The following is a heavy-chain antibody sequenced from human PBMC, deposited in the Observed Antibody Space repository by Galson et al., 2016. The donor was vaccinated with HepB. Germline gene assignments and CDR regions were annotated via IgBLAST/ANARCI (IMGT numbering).Heavy chain of an antibody. CDR1: GGSISSYS. Sequence: SETLSLTCIVSGGSISSYSWSWIRQPPGKALEWIGYIYYSGSTNYNHSLKTRVTISVATSKNHFSLKLSSVTAADTAVYYCARVKGLQSGRHFDFWGQGTLVTVSS. CDR2: IYYSGST. CDR3: ARVKGLQSGRHFDF. V-gene: IGHV4-59*01. D-gene: IGHD5-24*01. J-gene: IGHJ4*02.